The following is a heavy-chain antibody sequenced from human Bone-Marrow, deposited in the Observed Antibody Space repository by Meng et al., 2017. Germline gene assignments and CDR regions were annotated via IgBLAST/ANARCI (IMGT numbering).Heavy chain of an antibody. V-gene: IGHV4-34*01. Sequence: QVQLRQWGAGLVKPSETLSLTWAGYGGSFSGFYWNWFRQPPGKGLEWIAEINHSGSTNINPSLKSRVTILADTSKNQFSLKVRSVTAADTAVYYCAREAYSTSLSSATGFDYWGQGTLVTVSS. CDR2: INHSGST. CDR1: GGSFSGFY. CDR3: AREAYSTSLSSATGFDY. D-gene: IGHD6-13*01. J-gene: IGHJ4*02.